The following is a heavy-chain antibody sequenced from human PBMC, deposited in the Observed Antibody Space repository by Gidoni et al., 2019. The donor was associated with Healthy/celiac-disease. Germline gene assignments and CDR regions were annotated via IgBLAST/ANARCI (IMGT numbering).Heavy chain of an antibody. CDR2: IYYSGST. Sequence: QVQLQESGPGLVKPSEPLSLPCTVSGGSISSYYWRWIRQPPGKGLEWIGYIYYSGSTNYKPSLKSRVTISVDTSKNQFSLKLSSVTAADTAVYYCARRGLDYFDYWGQGTLVTVSS. J-gene: IGHJ4*02. CDR3: ARRGLDYFDY. CDR1: GGSISSYY. V-gene: IGHV4-59*08. D-gene: IGHD3-16*01.